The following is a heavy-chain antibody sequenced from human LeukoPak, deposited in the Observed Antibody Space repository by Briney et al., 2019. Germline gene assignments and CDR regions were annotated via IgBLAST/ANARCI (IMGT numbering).Heavy chain of an antibody. D-gene: IGHD6-19*01. V-gene: IGHV4-39*01. CDR1: GGSIGSSSYY. Sequence: SETLSLTCTVSGGSIGSSSYYWDWIRQPPGKGLEWIGTIYYSGNTYYNPSLKSRVTISVDTSKNQFSLKLSSVTAADTAVYYCARRYSSGHFDYWGQGTLVTVSS. J-gene: IGHJ4*02. CDR3: ARRYSSGHFDY. CDR2: IYYSGNT.